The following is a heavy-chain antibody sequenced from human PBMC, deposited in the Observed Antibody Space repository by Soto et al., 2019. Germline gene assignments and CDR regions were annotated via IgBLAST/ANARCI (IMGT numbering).Heavy chain of an antibody. V-gene: IGHV3-23*01. J-gene: IGHJ3*02. CDR3: AKATTRIAAADDAFDI. CDR2: ISGSGGST. CDR1: GFTFSSYA. Sequence: PGGSLRLSCAASGFTFSSYAVSWVRQAPGKGLEWVSAISGSGGSTYYADSVRGRFTISRDNSKNTLYLQMNSLRAEDTAVYYCAKATTRIAAADDAFDIWGQGTMVTVSS. D-gene: IGHD6-13*01.